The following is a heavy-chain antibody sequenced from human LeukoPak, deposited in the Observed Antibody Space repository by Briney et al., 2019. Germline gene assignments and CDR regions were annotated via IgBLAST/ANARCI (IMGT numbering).Heavy chain of an antibody. CDR1: GFSFSDYY. V-gene: IGHV3-11*01. CDR3: ARGAGYSSSWYGTFDF. Sequence: NPGGSLRLSCAASGFSFSDYYMTWIRQAPGKGLEWVSYISSSGSTIYYADSVKGRFTISRDNAKNSLYLQMNSLRAGDTAVYYCARGAGYSSSWYGTFDFWGQGTLVTVSS. D-gene: IGHD6-13*01. J-gene: IGHJ4*02. CDR2: ISSSGSTI.